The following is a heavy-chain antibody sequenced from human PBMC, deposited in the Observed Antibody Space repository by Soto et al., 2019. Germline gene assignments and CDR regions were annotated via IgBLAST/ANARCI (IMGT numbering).Heavy chain of an antibody. Sequence: GGSLRLSCAASGFTFSSYAMSWVRQAPGEGLEWVSAISGSGGSTYYADSVKGRFTISRDNSKKTLHLQMNRLRAEDTAVYYCAKDKPSSVSGSSILWDYWGQGTLVTVSS. J-gene: IGHJ4*02. CDR3: AKDKPSSVSGSSILWDY. CDR1: GFTFSSYA. CDR2: ISGSGGST. V-gene: IGHV3-23*01. D-gene: IGHD3-10*01.